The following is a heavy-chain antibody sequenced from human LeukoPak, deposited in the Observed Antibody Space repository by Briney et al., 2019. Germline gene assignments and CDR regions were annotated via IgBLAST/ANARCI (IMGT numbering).Heavy chain of an antibody. CDR3: AKGSRLEIYA. D-gene: IGHD3-16*01. Sequence: PGGSLRLSCAASGFTFSSYGMHWVRQAPGKGLEWVAVISYDGSNKYYADSVKGRFTISGDNSKNTLYLQMNSLRAEDTAVYYCAKGSRLEIYAWGQGTLVTVSS. CDR2: ISYDGSNK. J-gene: IGHJ5*02. CDR1: GFTFSSYG. V-gene: IGHV3-30*18.